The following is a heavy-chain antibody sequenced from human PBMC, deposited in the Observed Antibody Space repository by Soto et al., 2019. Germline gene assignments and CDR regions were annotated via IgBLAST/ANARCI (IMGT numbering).Heavy chain of an antibody. CDR3: AKEKYYDILTGPHNAFDI. Sequence: GGSLRLSCAASGFTFSSYGMHWVRQAPGKGLEWVAVTSYDGSNKYYADSVKGRFTISRDNSKNTLYLQMNSLRAEDTAVYYCAKEKYYDILTGPHNAFDIWGQGTMVTVSS. CDR2: TSYDGSNK. D-gene: IGHD3-9*01. V-gene: IGHV3-30*18. J-gene: IGHJ3*02. CDR1: GFTFSSYG.